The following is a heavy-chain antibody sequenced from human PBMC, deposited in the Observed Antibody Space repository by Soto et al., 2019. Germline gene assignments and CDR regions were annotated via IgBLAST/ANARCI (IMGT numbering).Heavy chain of an antibody. V-gene: IGHV4-39*01. Sequence: SSETLSLTCSVSGGSISSSTFYWGWIRQPPEKGLEWIGSSHYSGSAYYNSSLKSRVTMSVDTSQNQFSLKLTSVTAADTAVYYCARLGLWFGLDWGQGVLVTVSS. J-gene: IGHJ4*02. CDR1: GGSISSSTFY. CDR3: ARLGLWFGLD. D-gene: IGHD3-10*01. CDR2: SHYSGSA.